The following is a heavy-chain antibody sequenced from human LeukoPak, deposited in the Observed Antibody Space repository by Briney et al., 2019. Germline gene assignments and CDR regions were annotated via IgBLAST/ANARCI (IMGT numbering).Heavy chain of an antibody. Sequence: GGSLRLSCAASGFTFSSYAMSWVRQAPGKGLEWVSAISGSGGSTYYADFVEGRFTISRDNSKNTLYLQMNSLRAEDTAVYYCAKRLYSSGYYFDYWGQGTLVTVSS. V-gene: IGHV3-23*01. J-gene: IGHJ4*02. D-gene: IGHD6-19*01. CDR3: AKRLYSSGYYFDY. CDR2: ISGSGGST. CDR1: GFTFSSYA.